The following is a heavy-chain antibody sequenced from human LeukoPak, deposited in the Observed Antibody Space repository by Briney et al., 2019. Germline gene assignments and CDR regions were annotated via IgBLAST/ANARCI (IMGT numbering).Heavy chain of an antibody. CDR2: ISPSGRTI. CDR1: GFTFSTYE. V-gene: IGHV3-48*03. J-gene: IGHJ4*02. CDR3: ARSRGSY. D-gene: IGHD2-2*01. Sequence: GGSLRLSCAAAGFTFSTYEMNWVRQAPGKWLEWDSNISPSGRTIYYADSVKGRFTTSRDNAKTSLYLQMDSLRAEDRAVDYCARSRGSYWGQGTLVTVSS.